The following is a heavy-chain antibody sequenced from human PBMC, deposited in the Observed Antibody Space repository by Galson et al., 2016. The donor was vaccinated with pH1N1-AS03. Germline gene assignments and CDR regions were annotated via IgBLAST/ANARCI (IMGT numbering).Heavy chain of an antibody. D-gene: IGHD1-1*01. CDR2: ISSSSPYT. Sequence: SLRLSCAASGFTFSDYYMFWIRQAPGKGLEWVSYISSSSPYTNYADSVKGRFSISRDNAKNSLYLQMNSLRAEDTAIYYCARGGTALDFDSWGQGTQVTISS. CDR1: GFTFSDYY. CDR3: ARGGTALDFDS. V-gene: IGHV3-11*06. J-gene: IGHJ4*02.